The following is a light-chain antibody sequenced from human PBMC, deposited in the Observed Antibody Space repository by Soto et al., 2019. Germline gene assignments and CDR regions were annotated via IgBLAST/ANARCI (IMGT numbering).Light chain of an antibody. V-gene: IGLV2-18*02. Sequence: QSVLTQPPSVSGSPGQSVAISCTGTSSDVGSYSRVSWYQQPPGTAPKLMIYDVSSRPSGVPDRFSGSKSGNTASLTISGLQAEDEADYYCSSYTSSSTYVFGTGIKVTVL. J-gene: IGLJ1*01. CDR3: SSYTSSSTYV. CDR2: DVS. CDR1: SSDVGSYSR.